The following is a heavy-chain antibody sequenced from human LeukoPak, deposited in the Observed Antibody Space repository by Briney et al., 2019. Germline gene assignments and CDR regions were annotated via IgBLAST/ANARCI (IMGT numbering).Heavy chain of an antibody. V-gene: IGHV1-69*06. Sequence: SVKVSCKASGGTFSSYAISWVRQAPGQGLEWMGGIIPIFGTANYAQKFQGRVTITADKSTSTAYMELSSLRSEDTAVYYCASGYSSSWYVAFDIWGQGTMVTVSS. D-gene: IGHD6-13*01. CDR1: GGTFSSYA. CDR2: IIPIFGTA. CDR3: ASGYSSSWYVAFDI. J-gene: IGHJ3*02.